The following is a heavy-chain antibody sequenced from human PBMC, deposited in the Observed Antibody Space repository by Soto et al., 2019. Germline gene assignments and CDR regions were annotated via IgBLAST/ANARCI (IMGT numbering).Heavy chain of an antibody. V-gene: IGHV4-59*01. CDR3: ARDYFSPFVGPMD. CDR1: GGSISSYY. Sequence: SETLSLTCTVSGGSISSYYWSWIRQPPGKGLEWIGYIYYSGSTNYNPSLKSRVTISVDTSKNQFSLKLSSVTAADTAVYYCARDYFSPFVGPMDWGQGTLDTVSS. CDR2: IYYSGST. D-gene: IGHD3-3*01. J-gene: IGHJ4*02.